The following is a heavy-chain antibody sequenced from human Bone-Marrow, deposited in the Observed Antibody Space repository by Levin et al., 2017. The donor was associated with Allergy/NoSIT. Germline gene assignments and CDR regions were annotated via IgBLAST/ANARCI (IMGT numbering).Heavy chain of an antibody. CDR2: INPNSGGT. D-gene: IGHD5-18*01. CDR1: GYTFTGYY. V-gene: IGHV1-2*02. CDR3: ARDRDTAMVLGWFDP. J-gene: IGHJ5*02. Sequence: GASVKVSCKASGYTFTGYYMHWVRQAPGQGLEWMGWINPNSGGTNYAQKFQGRVTMTRDTSISTAYMELSRLRSDDTAVYYCARDRDTAMVLGWFDPWGQGTLVTVSS.